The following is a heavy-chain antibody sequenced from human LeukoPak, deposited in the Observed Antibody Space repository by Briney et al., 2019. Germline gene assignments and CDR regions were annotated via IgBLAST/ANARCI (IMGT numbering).Heavy chain of an antibody. V-gene: IGHV5-51*01. D-gene: IGHD3-22*01. J-gene: IGHJ4*02. CDR1: GFVFTHYW. CDR2: IYPDDSDT. Sequence: WESLKISCKGSGFVFTHYWIGWVRQEPGKGLEWMGIIYPDDSDTRYSPSFQGQVTISADKSINTAFLQWSSLKASDSAIYYCARLYYSASGYPDYWGQGTLVTVSS. CDR3: ARLYYSASGYPDY.